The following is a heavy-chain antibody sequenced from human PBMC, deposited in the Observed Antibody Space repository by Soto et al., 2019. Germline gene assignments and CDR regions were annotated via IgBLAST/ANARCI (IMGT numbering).Heavy chain of an antibody. CDR3: ARGPGVLVAGYGLDV. Sequence: SQTLSLTCVIAGDSISSKSATWNWIRQSPSRGLEWLGRTYYRPKWYYDYAVSVTGRITINVDTSKNQFTLQVNSVTPEDTAVYYCARGPGVLVAGYGLDVCGQGTAVTVSS. V-gene: IGHV6-1*01. J-gene: IGHJ6*02. CDR2: TYYRPKWYY. CDR1: GDSISSKSAT. D-gene: IGHD6-19*01.